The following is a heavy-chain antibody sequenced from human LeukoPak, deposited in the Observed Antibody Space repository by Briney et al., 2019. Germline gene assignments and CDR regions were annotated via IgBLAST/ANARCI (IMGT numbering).Heavy chain of an antibody. CDR3: TTVWGYDNPSEWRYFDY. J-gene: IGHJ4*02. Sequence: ASVKVSCTASGYTFTGFYLHWVRQAPGQGLEWMGWISPDTGATNYAQKFQGRVTMTRDTSISTAYMEVSRLTSDDTAVYYCTTVWGYDNPSEWRYFDYWGQGTLVTVSS. CDR1: GYTFTGFY. D-gene: IGHD3-16*01. CDR2: ISPDTGAT. V-gene: IGHV1-2*02.